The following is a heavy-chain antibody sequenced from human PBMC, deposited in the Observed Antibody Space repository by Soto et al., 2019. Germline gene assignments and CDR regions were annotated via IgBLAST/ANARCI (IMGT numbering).Heavy chain of an antibody. Sequence: GGSLRLSCAASGFTFSSYGMHWVRQAPGKGLEWVAVIWYDGSNKYYADSVKGRFTISRDNSKNTLYLQMNSLRAEDTAVYYCASGADYYGSGEYGMDVWGQGTTVTVSS. CDR2: IWYDGSNK. CDR3: ASGADYYGSGEYGMDV. V-gene: IGHV3-33*01. J-gene: IGHJ6*02. CDR1: GFTFSSYG. D-gene: IGHD3-10*01.